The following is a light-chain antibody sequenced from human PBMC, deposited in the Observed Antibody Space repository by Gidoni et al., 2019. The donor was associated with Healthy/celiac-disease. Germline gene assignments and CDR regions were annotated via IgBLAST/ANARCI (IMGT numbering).Light chain of an antibody. J-gene: IGLJ1*01. CDR2: EVS. CDR1: SSDVGGYNY. CDR3: SSYAGSNRKV. Sequence: QSALTQPPSASGSPGQSVTISCTGTSSDVGGYNYVSWYQQHPGKAPKLMIYEVSKRPSGVPDRFSGSKSGNTASLIVSGLQAEDEADYYCSSYAGSNRKVFGTGTKVTVL. V-gene: IGLV2-8*01.